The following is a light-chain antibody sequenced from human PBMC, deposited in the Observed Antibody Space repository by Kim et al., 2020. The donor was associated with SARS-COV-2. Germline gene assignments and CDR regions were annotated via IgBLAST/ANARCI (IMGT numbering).Light chain of an antibody. CDR2: GEN. V-gene: IGLV3-19*01. CDR3: ISRESSGTHV. J-gene: IGLJ1*01. Sequence: SSELTQDPDVSVALGQTVRITCQGDSLRNYYASWFQQKPRQAPLLVIYGENKRPSGIPDRISASSSGNTASLTITGAQAEDEADYYFISRESSGTHVFGT. CDR1: SLRNYY.